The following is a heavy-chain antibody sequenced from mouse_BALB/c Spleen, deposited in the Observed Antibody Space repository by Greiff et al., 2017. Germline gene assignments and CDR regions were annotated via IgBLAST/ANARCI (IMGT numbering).Heavy chain of an antibody. Sequence: EVQLVESGPGLVKPSQSLSLTCSVTGYSITSGYYWNWIRQFPGNKLEWMGYISYDGSNNYNPSLKNRISITRDTSKNQFFLKLNSVTTEDTATYYCARALWDYYAMDYWGQGTSVTVSS. CDR1: GYSITSGYY. V-gene: IGHV3-6*02. D-gene: IGHD6-1*01. J-gene: IGHJ4*01. CDR3: ARALWDYYAMDY. CDR2: ISYDGSN.